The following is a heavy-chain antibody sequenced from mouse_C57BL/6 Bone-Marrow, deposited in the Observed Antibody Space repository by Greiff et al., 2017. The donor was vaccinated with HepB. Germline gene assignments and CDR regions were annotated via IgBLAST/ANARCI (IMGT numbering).Heavy chain of an antibody. CDR3: ARDTTTVVADY. D-gene: IGHD1-1*01. V-gene: IGHV5-4*01. J-gene: IGHJ2*01. Sequence: EVQGVESGGGLVKPGGSLKLSCAASGFTFSSYAMSWVRQTPEKRLEWVATISDGGSYTNYPDNVKGRFTISRDNAKNNLYLQMSHLKSDYTAMYYCARDTTTVVADYWGQGTTLTVSS. CDR2: ISDGGSYT. CDR1: GFTFSSYA.